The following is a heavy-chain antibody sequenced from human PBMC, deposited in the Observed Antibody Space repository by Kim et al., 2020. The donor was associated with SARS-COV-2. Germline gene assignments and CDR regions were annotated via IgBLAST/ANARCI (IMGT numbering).Heavy chain of an antibody. J-gene: IGHJ2*01. V-gene: IGHV4-59*13. D-gene: IGHD3-3*01. CDR3: ARDAYSDFWSGYSPYWYFDF. CDR2: ISHSGST. CDR1: GGSIRSYY. Sequence: SETLSLTCIVSGGSIRSYYWSWIRQPPGKGLEWIGYISHSGSTHYNPSLKSRVTMSVVTPRNQFSLNLSSVTAADTAVYYCARDAYSDFWSGYSPYWYFDFWGRGTLVTVSS.